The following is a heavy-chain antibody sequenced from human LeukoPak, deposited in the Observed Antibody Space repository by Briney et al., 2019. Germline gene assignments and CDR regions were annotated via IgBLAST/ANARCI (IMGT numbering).Heavy chain of an antibody. V-gene: IGHV5-51*01. Sequence: GESLKISCKGSGYSFTSYWIGWVRQMPGKGLEWMGTIYPGDSDSRYSPSFQGQVTISADKSISTAYLQWSSLKASDTAIYYCARHRPYSSGWRHFDYWGQGTLVTVSS. D-gene: IGHD6-19*01. CDR3: ARHRPYSSGWRHFDY. CDR2: IYPGDSDS. CDR1: GYSFTSYW. J-gene: IGHJ4*02.